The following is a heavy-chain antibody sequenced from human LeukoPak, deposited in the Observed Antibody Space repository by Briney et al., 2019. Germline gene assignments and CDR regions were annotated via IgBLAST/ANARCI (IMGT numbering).Heavy chain of an antibody. D-gene: IGHD2-15*01. CDR1: GGSISNYY. J-gene: IGHJ6*02. V-gene: IGHV4-34*01. CDR2: INHSGST. CDR3: ARLRPYCSGGSCYSLSYGMDV. Sequence: PSETLSLTCSVSGGSISNYYWSWIRQPPGKGLEWIGEINHSGSTNYNPSLKSRVTISVDTSKNQFSLKLSSVTAADTAVYYCARLRPYCSGGSCYSLSYGMDVWGQGTTVTVSS.